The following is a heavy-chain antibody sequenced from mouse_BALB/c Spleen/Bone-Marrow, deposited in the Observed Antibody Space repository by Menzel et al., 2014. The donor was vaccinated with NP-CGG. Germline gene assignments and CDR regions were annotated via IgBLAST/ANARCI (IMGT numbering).Heavy chain of an antibody. J-gene: IGHJ3*01. CDR3: TGGVLFAY. D-gene: IGHD2-14*01. V-gene: IGHV1-74*01. Sequence: MHWVKQRPGQGLEWIGMIDPSDSETILNQKFKDKATLTGDKSSGTAYMQLRSPTSEESAVYYCTGGVLFAYWGQGTLVTVSA. CDR2: IDPSDSET.